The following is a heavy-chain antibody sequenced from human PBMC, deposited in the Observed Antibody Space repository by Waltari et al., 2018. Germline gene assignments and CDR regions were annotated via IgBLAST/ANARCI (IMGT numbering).Heavy chain of an antibody. J-gene: IGHJ4*02. CDR3: AHRQGDSSGYYKGHFDY. D-gene: IGHD3-22*01. CDR1: GFSLSTRGVG. CDR2: IYWNDDK. Sequence: QITLKESGPTLVKPTQTLTLTCTFSGFSLSTRGVGVGWIRPPPGKALEWLALIYWNDDKRYSPSLKSRLTITKDTSKNQVVLTMTNMDPVDTATYYCAHRQGDSSGYYKGHFDYWGQGTLVTVSS. V-gene: IGHV2-5*01.